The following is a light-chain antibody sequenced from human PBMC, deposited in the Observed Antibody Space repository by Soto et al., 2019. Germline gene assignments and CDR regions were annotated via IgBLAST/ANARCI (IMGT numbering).Light chain of an antibody. CDR3: QSYDSSLSAYV. J-gene: IGLJ1*01. Sequence: QPVLTQPPSASGAPGQRVTISCTGSSSNIGAGYDLHWYQQLPGTAPKLLIYGNSNRPSGVPDRFSGSKSGTSASLAITGLQAEDEADYYCQSYDSSLSAYVFGTGTKLTVL. CDR1: SSNIGAGYD. CDR2: GNS. V-gene: IGLV1-40*01.